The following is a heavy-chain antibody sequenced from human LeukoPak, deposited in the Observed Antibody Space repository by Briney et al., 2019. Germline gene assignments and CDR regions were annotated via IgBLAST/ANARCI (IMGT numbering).Heavy chain of an antibody. J-gene: IGHJ4*02. CDR1: GDSISSNNW. Sequence: SETLSLACTVSGDSISSNNWWNWVRQPPGKGLDWIGEISHAGSTKYNPSLKNRVTISKDDSKNQFSLKLNSVTAADTAAYHCTRSRGWWSLDYWGQGALVTVSS. V-gene: IGHV4-4*02. D-gene: IGHD2-8*02. CDR2: ISHAGST. CDR3: TRSRGWWSLDY.